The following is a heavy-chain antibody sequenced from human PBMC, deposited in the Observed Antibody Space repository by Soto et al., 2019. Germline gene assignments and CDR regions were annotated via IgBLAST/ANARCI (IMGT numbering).Heavy chain of an antibody. CDR3: ARVSGYYLPDY. J-gene: IGHJ4*02. Sequence: GASVKVSCKASGYTFTNYAMHWVRQAPGQRLEWMGWINAGNGNTKYSQKFQGRVTITRDTSAGTAYMELSSLRSEDTAVYYCARVSGYYLPDYWGQGTLVTVSS. D-gene: IGHD5-12*01. CDR2: INAGNGNT. CDR1: GYTFTNYA. V-gene: IGHV1-3*01.